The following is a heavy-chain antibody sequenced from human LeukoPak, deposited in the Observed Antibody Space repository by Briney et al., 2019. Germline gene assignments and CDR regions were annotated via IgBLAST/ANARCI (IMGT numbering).Heavy chain of an antibody. D-gene: IGHD6-13*01. J-gene: IGHJ3*02. CDR2: ISAYNGNT. CDR1: GYTFTSYG. CDR3: ARGGPIAAAAFDAFDI. V-gene: IGHV1-18*01. Sequence: ASVKVSCKASGYTFTSYGISWVRQAPGQGLEWMGWISAYNGNTNYAQKLQGRVTMTTDTSTSTAYVELRSLRSDDTAVYYCARGGPIAAAAFDAFDIWGQGTMVTVSS.